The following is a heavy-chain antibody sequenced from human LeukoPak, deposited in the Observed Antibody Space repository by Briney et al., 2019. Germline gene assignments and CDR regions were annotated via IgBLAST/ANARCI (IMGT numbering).Heavy chain of an antibody. D-gene: IGHD2-2*01. V-gene: IGHV4-59*01. CDR3: ARLGGPAAVDY. CDR2: MYNSGST. J-gene: IGHJ4*02. Sequence: SETLSLTCIVSGASIRSYYWSWIRQPPGRGLEWIGYMYNSGSTYYNPSLKSRVTISGDTSKNQFSLKLTSVTAADTAVYFCARLGGPAAVDYWGQGTLVTVSS. CDR1: GASIRSYY.